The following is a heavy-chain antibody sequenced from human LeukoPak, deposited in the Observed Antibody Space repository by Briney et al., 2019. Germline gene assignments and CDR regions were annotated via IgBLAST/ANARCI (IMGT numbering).Heavy chain of an antibody. CDR3: ARIVYGYGSGSYYFDY. Sequence: HGESLKISCKGSGYSFTSYWIGWVRQMPGKGLEWMGIIYPGDSDTRYSPSFQGQVTISADKSISTAYLQWSSLKASDTAMYYCARIVYGYGSGSYYFDYWGQGTLVTVSS. V-gene: IGHV5-51*01. D-gene: IGHD3-10*01. CDR1: GYSFTSYW. J-gene: IGHJ4*02. CDR2: IYPGDSDT.